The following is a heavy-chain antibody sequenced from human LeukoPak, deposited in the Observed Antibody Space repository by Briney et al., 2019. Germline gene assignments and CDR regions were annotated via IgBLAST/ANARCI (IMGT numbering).Heavy chain of an antibody. CDR3: ARGHSDHISIYDS. D-gene: IGHD1-14*01. CDR1: GFTFSSYS. V-gene: IGHV3-21*01. Sequence: PGGSLRLSCAASGFTFSSYSMNWVRQAPGKGLEWVSSISSSSSYIYYADSVKGRFTISRDNAKNSLYLQMNSLRAEDTAVYYCARGHSDHISIYDSWGQGTLVTVSS. J-gene: IGHJ4*02. CDR2: ISSSSSYI.